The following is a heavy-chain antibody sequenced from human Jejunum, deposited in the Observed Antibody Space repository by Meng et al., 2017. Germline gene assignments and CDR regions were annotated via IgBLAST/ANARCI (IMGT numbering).Heavy chain of an antibody. CDR3: ANVNLTWYSAVGFDP. CDR2: ISSSGATT. J-gene: IGHJ5*02. Sequence: GGSLRLSCAASGFTFSSYAMSWVRQAPGKGLQWVSSISSSGATTNYADSVKGRFTITRDNSWNTLYLEMNSLRTEDTAMYYYANVNLTWYSAVGFDPWGQGTLVTVSS. CDR1: GFTFSSYA. V-gene: IGHV3-23*01. D-gene: IGHD6-13*01.